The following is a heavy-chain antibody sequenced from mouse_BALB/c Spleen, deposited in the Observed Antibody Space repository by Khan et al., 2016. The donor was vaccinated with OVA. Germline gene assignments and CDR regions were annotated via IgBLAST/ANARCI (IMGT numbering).Heavy chain of an antibody. V-gene: IGHV1-63*02. J-gene: IGHJ2*01. CDR2: IYPGGGYT. D-gene: IGHD3-1*01. CDR3: ARRGAARATCDYFDY. CDR1: GYTFTNYW. Sequence: VELVESGAELVRPGTSVKMSCKAAGYTFTNYWIGWVKQRPGHGLEWIGDIYPGGGYTNYNEKFKGKATLTADTSSSTAYMQVSSLTSEDSAIYYCARRGAARATCDYFDYWGQGTTLTVSS.